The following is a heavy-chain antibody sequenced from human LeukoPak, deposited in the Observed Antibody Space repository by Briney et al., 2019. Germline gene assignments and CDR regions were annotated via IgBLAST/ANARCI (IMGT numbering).Heavy chain of an antibody. CDR1: GYTFTSYD. CDR2: MNPNSGNT. Sequence: ASVKVSCKASGYTFTSYDINWVRQATGQGLEWMAWMNPNSGNTGYAQKFQGRVTMTRNTSITTAYMELSSLRSEDTAVYYCAIGGAYNWNDEMDYWGQGTLVTVSS. J-gene: IGHJ4*02. D-gene: IGHD1-20*01. V-gene: IGHV1-8*01. CDR3: AIGGAYNWNDEMDY.